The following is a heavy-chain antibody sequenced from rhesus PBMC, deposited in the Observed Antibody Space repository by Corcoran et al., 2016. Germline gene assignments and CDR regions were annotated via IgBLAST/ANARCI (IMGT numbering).Heavy chain of an antibody. V-gene: IGHV4-165*02. CDR3: VRGTHYNRFDV. J-gene: IGHJ5-1*01. CDR1: GASISGHY. CDR2: IGGTSGSH. D-gene: IGHD3S6*01. Sequence: QVLLQESGPGLVAPSDTLSLTCAVSGASISGHYWNWIRQSPGKGLEWIAYIGGTSGSHPYNPPHKSRVTVSPDTSKHQFSLRLTAVTAADTAMYFCVRGTHYNRFDVWGAGLLVTVSS.